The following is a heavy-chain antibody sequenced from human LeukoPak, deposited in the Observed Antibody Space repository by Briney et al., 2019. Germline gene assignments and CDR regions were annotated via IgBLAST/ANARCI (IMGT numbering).Heavy chain of an antibody. D-gene: IGHD4-17*01. V-gene: IGHV3-72*01. CDR1: RFTFSDHY. Sequence: GGSLRLSCAASRFTFSDHYMDWVRQAPGKGLEWVGRTRNKANSYTTEYAASVKGRFTISRDDSKNSLYLQMNSLKTEDTAVYYCARAAYGDYLFDYWGQGTLVTVSS. CDR3: ARAAYGDYLFDY. CDR2: TRNKANSYTT. J-gene: IGHJ4*02.